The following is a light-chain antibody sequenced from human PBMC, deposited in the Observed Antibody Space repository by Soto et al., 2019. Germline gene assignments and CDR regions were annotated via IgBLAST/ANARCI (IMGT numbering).Light chain of an antibody. CDR2: DAS. J-gene: IGKJ1*01. CDR1: QSISRT. V-gene: IGKV3D-15*01. CDR3: QHYNSYSEA. Sequence: EIVLTQSPGTLSLSPGERATLSCRASQSISRTLAWYQQKSGQPPRLLIYDASTRATGFPARFSGSGSGTDFTLTISSLQPDDFATYYCQHYNSYSEAFGQGTKVDI.